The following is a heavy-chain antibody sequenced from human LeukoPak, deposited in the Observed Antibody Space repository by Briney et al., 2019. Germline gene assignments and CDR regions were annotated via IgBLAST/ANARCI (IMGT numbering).Heavy chain of an antibody. CDR2: IRYDGSNK. D-gene: IGHD3-22*01. J-gene: IGHJ4*02. V-gene: IGHV3-30*02. CDR3: AKDRHYYDSSGYYLYYFDY. Sequence: GGSLRLSCAASGFTFSSYGMHWVRQAPGKGLEWVAFIRYDGSNKYYADSVKGRFTISRVNSKNTLYLQMNSLRAEDTAVYYCAKDRHYYDSSGYYLYYFDYWGQGTLVTVSS. CDR1: GFTFSSYG.